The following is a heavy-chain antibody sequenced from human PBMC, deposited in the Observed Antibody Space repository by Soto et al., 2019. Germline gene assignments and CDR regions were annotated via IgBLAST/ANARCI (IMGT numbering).Heavy chain of an antibody. Sequence: GGSLRLSCAASGFTFSSYAMSWVRQAPGKGLEWVSDISGSGSSTSYADSVKGRFTISRDNSKNTLFLQMSSLRAEDTAVYYCAKDPVYQLPGNWFDPWGQGTLVTVSS. CDR2: ISGSGSST. CDR1: GFTFSSYA. D-gene: IGHD2-2*01. V-gene: IGHV3-23*01. CDR3: AKDPVYQLPGNWFDP. J-gene: IGHJ5*02.